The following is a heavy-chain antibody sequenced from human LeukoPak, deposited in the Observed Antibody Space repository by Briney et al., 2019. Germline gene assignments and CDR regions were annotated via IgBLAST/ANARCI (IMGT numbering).Heavy chain of an antibody. V-gene: IGHV4-4*02. CDR1: GDSISSNNW. D-gene: IGHD2-2*01. CDR2: ISHSGST. CDR3: ARDVVAAHGSFDY. J-gene: IGHJ4*02. Sequence: PSGTLSLTCAVSGDSISSNNWWNWVRQPPGKGLEWIGEISHSGSTNYNPPLKSRVTMSVDMSKNQFSLKLRSVTAADTAVYYCARDVVAAHGSFDYWGQGTLVTVSS.